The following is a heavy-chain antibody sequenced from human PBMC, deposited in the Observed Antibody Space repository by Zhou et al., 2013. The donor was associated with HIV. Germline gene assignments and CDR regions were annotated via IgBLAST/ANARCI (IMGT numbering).Heavy chain of an antibody. CDR1: GNTFTDYY. D-gene: IGHD2-8*01. J-gene: IGHJ4*02. CDR3: ARDKGVYAVT. CDR2: INPNSGDT. Sequence: QVQLVQSGAEVKEPGASMKVSCKASGNTFTDYYIHWVRQAPGQGLEWMGWINPNSGDTKSAQNFQGRVTMTRDTSIRTAYMELTRLRSDDTAVYYCARDKGVYAVTWGQGTLVTVSS. V-gene: IGHV1-2*02.